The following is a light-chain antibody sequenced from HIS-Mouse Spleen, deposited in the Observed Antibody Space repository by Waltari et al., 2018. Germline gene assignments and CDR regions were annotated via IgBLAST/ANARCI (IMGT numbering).Light chain of an antibody. CDR1: QGISSY. V-gene: IGKV1-8*01. CDR3: QQYYSYPPYT. Sequence: TQSPSSLSASTGDRVTITCRASQGISSYLAWYQQKPGKAPKLLIYGASTLQSGVPSRFSGSGSGTDFTLTISCLQSEDFATYYCQQYYSYPPYTFGQGTKLEIK. CDR2: GAS. J-gene: IGKJ2*01.